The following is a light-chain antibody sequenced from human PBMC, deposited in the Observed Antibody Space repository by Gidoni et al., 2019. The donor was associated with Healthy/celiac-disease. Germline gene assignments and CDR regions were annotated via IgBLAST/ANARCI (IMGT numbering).Light chain of an antibody. V-gene: IGLV1-40*01. CDR2: GNS. J-gene: IGLJ3*02. CDR3: QSYDSSLSAWV. Sequence: QSVLTQPPSVSGAPGQRVTISCTGSSSNIGAGYYVHWYQPLPGTAPKLLIYGNSNRPSGVPDRFSGSKSGTSASLAITGLQAEDEADYYCQSYDSSLSAWVFGGGTKLTVL. CDR1: SSNIGAGYY.